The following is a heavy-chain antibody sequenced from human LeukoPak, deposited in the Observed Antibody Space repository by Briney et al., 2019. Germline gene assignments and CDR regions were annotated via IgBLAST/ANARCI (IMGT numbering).Heavy chain of an antibody. CDR1: GGSISSGGYY. V-gene: IGHV4-31*03. D-gene: IGHD1-26*01. CDR3: ARQGFIVGAARAPYYFDY. Sequence: PSETLSLTCTVSGGSISSGGYYWSWIRQHPGKGLEWIGYIYYSGSTYYNPSLKSRVTISVDTSKNQFSLKLSSVTAADTAVYYCARQGFIVGAARAPYYFDYWGQGTLVTVSS. CDR2: IYYSGST. J-gene: IGHJ4*02.